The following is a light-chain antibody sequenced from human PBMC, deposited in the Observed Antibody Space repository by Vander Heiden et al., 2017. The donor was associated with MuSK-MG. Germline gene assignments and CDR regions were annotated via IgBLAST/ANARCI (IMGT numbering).Light chain of an antibody. CDR1: SSAVGDYNY. CDR3: SSYADSSTWV. J-gene: IGLJ3*02. Sequence: QSALTQPASMSGSPGPSITISCTGISSAVGDYNYVSWYQQNPGKAPKLLIYDVSYRPSGISIRFSGSKSGNTASITISGLQTEDEADYYCSSYADSSTWVFGGGTKLAVL. V-gene: IGLV2-14*03. CDR2: DVS.